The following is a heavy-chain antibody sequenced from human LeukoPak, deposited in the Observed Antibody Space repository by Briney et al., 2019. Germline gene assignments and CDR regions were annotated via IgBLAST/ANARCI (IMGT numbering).Heavy chain of an antibody. V-gene: IGHV3-23*01. CDR1: GFTFSSYA. Sequence: GGSLRLSCAASGFTFSSYAMSWVRQASGKGLEWVSAISGSGGSTYYADSVKGRFTISRDNSKNTLYLQMNSLRAEDTAVYYCANSGYDAFDIWGQGTMVTVSS. CDR2: ISGSGGST. D-gene: IGHD3-22*01. CDR3: ANSGYDAFDI. J-gene: IGHJ3*02.